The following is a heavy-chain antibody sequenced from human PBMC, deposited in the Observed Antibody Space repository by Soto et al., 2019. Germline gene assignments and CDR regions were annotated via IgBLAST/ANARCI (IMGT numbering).Heavy chain of an antibody. CDR3: AKDQGSSWYEIDY. CDR1: GFTFSNYA. D-gene: IGHD6-13*01. CDR2: MGGSGGST. V-gene: IGHV3-23*01. J-gene: IGHJ4*02. Sequence: EVQLLESGGGLVQPGGSLRLSCAASGFTFSNYAVTWFRQAPGKGLEWVSTMGGSGGSTYYADSVKGRFTISRDNAKNTLYLQMNSLRAEDTAVYYCAKDQGSSWYEIDYWGQGTLVTVSS.